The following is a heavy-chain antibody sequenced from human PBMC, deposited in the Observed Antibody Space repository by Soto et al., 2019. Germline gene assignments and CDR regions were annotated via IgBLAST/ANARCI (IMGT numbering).Heavy chain of an antibody. CDR3: ARAPLGDGYTPEFDY. J-gene: IGHJ4*02. Sequence: QVQLQESGPGLVKPSQTLSLTCTVSGGSISSGDYYWSWIRQPPGEGLEWIGYIYYSGSTYYNPSLKSRVTISVDTSKNQFSLKLSSVTAADTAVYYCARAPLGDGYTPEFDYWGQGTLVTVSS. CDR1: GGSISSGDYY. D-gene: IGHD5-12*01. CDR2: IYYSGST. V-gene: IGHV4-30-4*01.